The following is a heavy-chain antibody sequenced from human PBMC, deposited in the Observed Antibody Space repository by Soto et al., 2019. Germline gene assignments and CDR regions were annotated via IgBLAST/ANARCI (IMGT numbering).Heavy chain of an antibody. CDR1: GYPFTGPY. Sequence: ASVKVSCKASGYPFTGPYIYWVRQAPGQGLEWMGIINPSGGSTSYAQKFQGRVTMTRDTSTSTVYMELSSLRSEDTAVYYCAKWDTAFDIWGQGTMVTVS. CDR2: INPSGGST. CDR3: AKWDTAFDI. J-gene: IGHJ3*02. D-gene: IGHD1-26*01. V-gene: IGHV1-46*01.